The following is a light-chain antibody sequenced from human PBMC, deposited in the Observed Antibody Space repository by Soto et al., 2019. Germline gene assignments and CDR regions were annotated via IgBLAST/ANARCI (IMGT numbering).Light chain of an antibody. CDR3: HHAHSFPFS. CDR2: DAS. Sequence: DIQMTQSPSAVSASVGDRVTITCRASQDISSSLAWYQQKPGKAPKLLISDASRLQRGVPSTFSGSGSGSDFSLTISSLQPESFATSYCHHAHSFPFSFGNGTKVDIK. V-gene: IGKV1-12*01. J-gene: IGKJ1*01. CDR1: QDISSS.